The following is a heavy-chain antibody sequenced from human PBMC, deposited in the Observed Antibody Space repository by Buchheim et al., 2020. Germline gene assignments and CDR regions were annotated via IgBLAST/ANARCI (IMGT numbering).Heavy chain of an antibody. V-gene: IGHV4-39*01. D-gene: IGHD1-26*01. J-gene: IGHJ4*02. CDR2: IYYSGTT. CDR1: GGSISSSTYY. Sequence: QLQLQESGPGLVKPSETLSLTCTVSGGSISSSTYYWGWIRQPPGRGLEWIGYIYYSGTTYYNPSLKSRVTISVDTSKNQFSLNLSSVTAADTAVYFCAGSTARVGATPDSWGQGTL. CDR3: AGSTARVGATPDS.